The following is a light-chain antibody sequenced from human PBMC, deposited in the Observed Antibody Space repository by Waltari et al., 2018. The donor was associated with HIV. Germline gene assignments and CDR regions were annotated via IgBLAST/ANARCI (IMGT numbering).Light chain of an antibody. V-gene: IGLV7-46*01. Sequence: QAVVTQEPSLSVSPGGTVTVTCASFTGSVSRNHYPHWIQFKPGPPRTLIYDTEKRHPWPAGRFSGSLIGCRATLTLSGALPDDEADYYCLLSYSGVRVFGGGTKLTV. J-gene: IGLJ2*01. CDR2: DTE. CDR1: TGSVSRNHY. CDR3: LLSYSGVRV.